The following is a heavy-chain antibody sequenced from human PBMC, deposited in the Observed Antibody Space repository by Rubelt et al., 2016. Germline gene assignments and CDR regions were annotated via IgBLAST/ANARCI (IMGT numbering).Heavy chain of an antibody. Sequence: QLQLQESGPGLVKPSETLSLTCTVSGGSISSSSYYWGWIRQPPGKGLGWIGSIYYSGTTYYNPSLKSRVTISVDTSKNQFSLKLSSVTAADTAVYYCARRGAIFGVVIYFDYWGQGTLVTVSS. V-gene: IGHV4-39*01. CDR3: ARRGAIFGVVIYFDY. CDR2: IYYSGTT. J-gene: IGHJ4*02. D-gene: IGHD3-3*01. CDR1: GGSISSSSYY.